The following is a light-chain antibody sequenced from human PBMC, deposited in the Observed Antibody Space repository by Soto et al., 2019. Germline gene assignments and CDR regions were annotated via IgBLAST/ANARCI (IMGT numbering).Light chain of an antibody. CDR2: AAS. CDR1: QSISIN. CDR3: QQYNNWIT. V-gene: IGKV3-15*01. J-gene: IGKJ5*01. Sequence: EIVMTQSPASLSVSRGERAILCCRASQSISINLAWYQQKPGQAPRLLIYAASNRATGVPARFSGSWSGTEFTLTISSLQSEDLAVYYCQQYNNWITFGRGTRLEIK.